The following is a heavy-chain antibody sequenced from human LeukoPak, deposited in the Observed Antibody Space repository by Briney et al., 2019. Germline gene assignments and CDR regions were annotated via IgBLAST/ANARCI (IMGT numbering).Heavy chain of an antibody. CDR2: ISGSGGST. Sequence: GGSLRLPCAASGFTFSSYAMSWVRQAPGKGLEWVSAISGSGGSTYYADSVKGRFTISRDNSKNTLYLQMNSLRAEDTAVYYCAKDGGNFWSGYLTYYFDYWGQGTLVTVSS. V-gene: IGHV3-23*01. D-gene: IGHD3-3*01. CDR1: GFTFSSYA. CDR3: AKDGGNFWSGYLTYYFDY. J-gene: IGHJ4*02.